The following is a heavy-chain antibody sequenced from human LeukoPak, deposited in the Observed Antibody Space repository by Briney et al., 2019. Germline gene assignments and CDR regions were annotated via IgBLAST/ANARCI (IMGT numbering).Heavy chain of an antibody. V-gene: IGHV1-18*01. CDR3: RRRSRIVVIPFDY. CDR1: GYTFTSYG. J-gene: IGHJ4*02. D-gene: IGHD2-21*01. Sequence: ASVKVSCKASGYTFTSYGISWVRQAPGQGLEWMGWISAYNGNTNYAQKLQGRVTMTTHTSTSTAYMELRSLRSDGTAESFCRRRSRIVVIPFDYWRRGTLVSVST. CDR2: ISAYNGNT.